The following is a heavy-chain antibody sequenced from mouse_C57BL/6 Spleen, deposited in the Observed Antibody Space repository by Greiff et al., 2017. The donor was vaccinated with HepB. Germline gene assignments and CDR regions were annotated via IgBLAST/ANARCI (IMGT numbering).Heavy chain of an antibody. D-gene: IGHD1-1*01. Sequence: EVKLVESGGGLVKPGGSLKLSCAASGFTFSDYGMHWVRQAPEKGLEWVAYISSGSSTIYYADTVKGRFTISRDNAKNSLFLQMTSLRSEDTAMYYCASYYGSSYPGCDVWGTGTTVTVSS. CDR3: ASYYGSSYPGCDV. J-gene: IGHJ1*03. CDR1: GFTFSDYG. CDR2: ISSGSSTI. V-gene: IGHV5-17*01.